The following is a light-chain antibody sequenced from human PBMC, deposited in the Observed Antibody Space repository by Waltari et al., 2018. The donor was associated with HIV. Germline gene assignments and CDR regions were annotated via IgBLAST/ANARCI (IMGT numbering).Light chain of an antibody. CDR3: QSYDSSLSGYWV. CDR2: GNS. CDR1: SSNIGAGYD. J-gene: IGLJ3*02. V-gene: IGLV1-40*01. Sequence: QSVLTQPPSVSGAPGQRVTISCTGSSSNIGAGYDVHWYQQLPGTAPKRLIYGNSNRPAGAPDRFSGSKSGTSASLAITGLQAEDEADYYCQSYDSSLSGYWVFGGGTKLTVL.